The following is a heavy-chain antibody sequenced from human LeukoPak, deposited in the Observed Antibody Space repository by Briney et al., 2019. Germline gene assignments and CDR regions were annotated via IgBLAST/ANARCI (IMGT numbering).Heavy chain of an antibody. CDR2: IRFDGSNK. CDR3: AKDHRDY. Sequence: GGSLRLSCAASGFRFGTYGMHWVRQAPGKGLEWVTFIRFDGSNKYYADSVKGRFTISRDNNNNTLFLQMHSLRAEDTAVYYCAKDHRDYWGQGTLVTVSS. J-gene: IGHJ4*02. D-gene: IGHD1-14*01. V-gene: IGHV3-30*02. CDR1: GFRFGTYG.